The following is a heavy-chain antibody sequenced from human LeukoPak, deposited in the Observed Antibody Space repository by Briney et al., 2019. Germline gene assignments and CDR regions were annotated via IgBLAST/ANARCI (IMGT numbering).Heavy chain of an antibody. CDR3: ARDQEWLARFDAFDI. Sequence: SETLSLTRTVSGGSISSGDYYWSWIRQPPGKGLEWIGYIYYSGSTYYNPSLKSRVTISVDTSKNQFSLKLSSVTAAGTAVYYCARDQEWLARFDAFDIWGQGTVVTVSS. V-gene: IGHV4-30-4*08. D-gene: IGHD3-3*01. CDR1: GGSISSGDYY. J-gene: IGHJ3*02. CDR2: IYYSGST.